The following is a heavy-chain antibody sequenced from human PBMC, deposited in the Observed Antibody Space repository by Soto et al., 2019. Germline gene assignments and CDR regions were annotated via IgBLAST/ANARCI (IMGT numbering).Heavy chain of an antibody. Sequence: GGSLRLSCAASGFTFSGSAMHWVRQASGKGLEWVGRIRSKANSYATAYAASVKGRFTISRDDSKNTAYLQMNSLKTEDTAVYYCTSPYDFWSGYQYNWFDPWGQGTLVTVSS. V-gene: IGHV3-73*01. CDR1: GFTFSGSA. J-gene: IGHJ5*02. CDR3: TSPYDFWSGYQYNWFDP. D-gene: IGHD3-3*01. CDR2: IRSKANSYAT.